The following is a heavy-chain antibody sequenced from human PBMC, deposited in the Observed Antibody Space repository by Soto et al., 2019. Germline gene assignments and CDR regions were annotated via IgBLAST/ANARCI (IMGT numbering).Heavy chain of an antibody. Sequence: EVQLVESGGGLVQPGGSLRLSCAASGFTFTTYWMAWVRQAPGAGLEWVANINQDGGQTYYYVDSVKGRFTISRDNAKNSLYLQMNSLRAEDKAIYYCPRDHIAGSALHYWGQGTLVTVSS. J-gene: IGHJ4*02. D-gene: IGHD2-21*01. CDR1: GFTFTTYW. CDR2: INQDGGQTY. V-gene: IGHV3-7*05. CDR3: PRDHIAGSALHY.